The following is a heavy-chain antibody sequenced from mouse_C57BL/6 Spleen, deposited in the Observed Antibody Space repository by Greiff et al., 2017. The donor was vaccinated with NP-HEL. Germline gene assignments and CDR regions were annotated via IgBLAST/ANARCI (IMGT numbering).Heavy chain of an antibody. CDR3: ARGRVYYDYDDAMDY. J-gene: IGHJ4*01. CDR1: GYTFTGYW. D-gene: IGHD2-4*01. CDR2: ILPGSGCT. Sequence: VQLQQSGAELMKPGASVKLSCKATGYTFTGYWIEWVKQRPGHGLEWIGEILPGSGCTNYNEKFKGKATFTADTSSNTAYMQLSSLTTEDSAIYYCARGRVYYDYDDAMDYWGQGTSVTVSS. V-gene: IGHV1-9*01.